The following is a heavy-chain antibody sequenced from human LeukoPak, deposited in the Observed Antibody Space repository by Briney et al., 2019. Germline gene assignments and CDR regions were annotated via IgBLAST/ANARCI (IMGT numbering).Heavy chain of an antibody. D-gene: IGHD6-13*01. Sequence: PGGSLRLSCEASGLTFRTYAMHWVRQAPGKGLEWVAVISYDGSNKYYADSVKGRFTISRDNSKNTLYLQMNSLRAEDTAVYYCARSRRIAAAGSSDYYYYMDVWGKGTTVTVSS. V-gene: IGHV3-30*04. CDR3: ARSRRIAAAGSSDYYYYMDV. J-gene: IGHJ6*03. CDR1: GLTFRTYA. CDR2: ISYDGSNK.